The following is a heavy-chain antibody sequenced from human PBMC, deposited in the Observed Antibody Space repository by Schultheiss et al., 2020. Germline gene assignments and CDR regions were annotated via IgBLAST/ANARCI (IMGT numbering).Heavy chain of an antibody. CDR3: ATARVALLDR. D-gene: IGHD2-15*01. Sequence: GGSLRLSCAASGFTFSSYAMSWVRQAPGKGLEWVSGISWNSDNLGYADAVKGRFTISRDNAKNSLYLQMNSLRAEDTALYYCATARVALLDRWGQGTLVTVSS. CDR1: GFTFSSYA. J-gene: IGHJ5*02. V-gene: IGHV3-9*01. CDR2: ISWNSDNL.